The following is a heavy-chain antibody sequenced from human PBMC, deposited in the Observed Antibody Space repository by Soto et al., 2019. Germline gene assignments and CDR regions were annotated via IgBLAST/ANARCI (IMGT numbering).Heavy chain of an antibody. CDR3: AREGTDIVVVVAATRHYYGMDV. V-gene: IGHV1-69*13. D-gene: IGHD2-15*01. Sequence: SVKVSCKASGGTFSRYAISWVRQAPGQGLEWMGGIIPIFGTANYAQKFQGRVTITADESTSTAYMELSSLRSEDTAVYYCAREGTDIVVVVAATRHYYGMDVWGQGTTVTVSS. J-gene: IGHJ6*02. CDR1: GGTFSRYA. CDR2: IIPIFGTA.